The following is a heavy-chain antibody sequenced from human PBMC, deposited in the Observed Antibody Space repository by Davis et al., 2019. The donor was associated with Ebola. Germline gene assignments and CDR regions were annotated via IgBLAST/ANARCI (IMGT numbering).Heavy chain of an antibody. CDR2: VSSGSTTL. CDR1: GFTFSSNS. CDR3: ARSLGDIVLVPAALVPDY. J-gene: IGHJ4*02. V-gene: IGHV3-48*02. Sequence: GGSLRLSCAASGFTFSSNSMNWVRQAPGKGLEWVSHVSSGSTTLKYGDSVKGRFTISRDNAKNSVYLQMNSLRDEDTAVYYCARSLGDIVLVPAALVPDYWGQGTLVTVSS. D-gene: IGHD2-2*01.